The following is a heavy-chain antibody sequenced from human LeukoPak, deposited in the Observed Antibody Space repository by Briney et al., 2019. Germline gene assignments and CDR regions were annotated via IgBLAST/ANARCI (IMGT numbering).Heavy chain of an antibody. CDR1: GGTFSSYA. Sequence: SVKVSCKASGGTFSSYAISWVRPAPGQGLEWMGRIIPIFGTANYAQKFQGRVTITTDESTSTAYMELSRLRSEDTAVYYCASGSRDGNYYYYYMVVWGKGTTVTASS. CDR3: ASGSRDGNYYYYYMVV. D-gene: IGHD2-15*01. J-gene: IGHJ6*03. V-gene: IGHV1-69*05. CDR2: IIPIFGTA.